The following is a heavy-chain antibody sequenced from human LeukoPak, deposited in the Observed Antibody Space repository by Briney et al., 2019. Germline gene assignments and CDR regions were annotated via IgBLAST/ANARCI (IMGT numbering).Heavy chain of an antibody. V-gene: IGHV3-48*01. J-gene: IGHJ6*03. D-gene: IGHD3-3*01. CDR3: ARGYDFWSDNFGYYYYMDV. Sequence: GGSLRLSCAASGFIFSSYSMNWVRQAPGKGLEWVSYIISSSGTIYYADSVKGRFTISRDNAKNSLYLQMNSLRAEDTAVYYCARGYDFWSDNFGYYYYMDVWGKGTTVTVSS. CDR2: IISSSGTI. CDR1: GFIFSSYS.